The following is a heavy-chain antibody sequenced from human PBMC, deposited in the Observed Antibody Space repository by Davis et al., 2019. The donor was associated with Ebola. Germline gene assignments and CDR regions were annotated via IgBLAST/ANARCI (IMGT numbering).Heavy chain of an antibody. D-gene: IGHD4-17*01. V-gene: IGHV1-3*01. CDR1: GYTFSNYG. J-gene: IGHJ3*01. Sequence: ASVKVSCKASGYTFSNYGFSWVRQAPGQRLEWMGWINAGYGNTKYSQKLQDRLTITRDTSASTAYMELISLRSEDTAMYYCARGGDFLDAFHFWGQGTMVTVSS. CDR2: INAGYGNT. CDR3: ARGGDFLDAFHF.